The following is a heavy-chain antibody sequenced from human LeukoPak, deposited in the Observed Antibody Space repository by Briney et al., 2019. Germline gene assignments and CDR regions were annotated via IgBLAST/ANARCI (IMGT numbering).Heavy chain of an antibody. CDR2: INHKEIT. V-gene: IGHV4-39*07. CDR3: ARGGLEPQSWLRLLYFDY. CDR1: GGSISSSSYY. Sequence: SETLSLTCTVSGGSISSSSYYWTWIRQPPGKGLEWIGEINHKEITNYNPSLKSRVTILVDTSKNQFSLKVSSVTAADTAVYYCARGGLEPQSWLRLLYFDYWGEGTLVTVSS. J-gene: IGHJ4*02. D-gene: IGHD5-18*01.